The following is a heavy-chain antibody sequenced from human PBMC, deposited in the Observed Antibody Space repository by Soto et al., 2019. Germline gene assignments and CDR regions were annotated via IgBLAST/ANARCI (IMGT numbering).Heavy chain of an antibody. J-gene: IGHJ4*02. CDR3: AKDSYLPYFDWLLSLNEDDY. V-gene: IGHV3-23*01. CDR1: GFTFSSYA. Sequence: PGGSLRLSCAASGFTFSSYAMSWVRQAPGKGLEWVSAISGSGGSTYYADSVKGRFTISRDNSKNTLYLQMNSLRAEDTAVYYCAKDSYLPYFDWLLSLNEDDYWGQGTLVTSPQ. CDR2: ISGSGGST. D-gene: IGHD3-9*01.